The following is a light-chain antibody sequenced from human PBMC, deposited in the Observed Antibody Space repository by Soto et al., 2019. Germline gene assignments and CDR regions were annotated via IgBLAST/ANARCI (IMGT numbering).Light chain of an antibody. CDR2: KAS. CDR1: QSISSW. J-gene: IGKJ1*01. CDR3: QQYNSYWT. Sequence: DIQMTQSPSTLSASVGDRVTITCRASQSISSWLAWYQQKPGKAPKLLIYKASSLASGVPSRFSGSGSGAEFTLTISSLRPDDFATYYCQQYNSYWTFGQGTKLEIK. V-gene: IGKV1-5*03.